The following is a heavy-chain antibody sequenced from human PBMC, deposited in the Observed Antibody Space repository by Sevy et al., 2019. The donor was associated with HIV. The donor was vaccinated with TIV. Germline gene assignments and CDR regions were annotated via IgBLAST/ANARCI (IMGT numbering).Heavy chain of an antibody. CDR1: GYSISSGYY. CDR3: ARSPGQLWHIVYYYYYMDV. V-gene: IGHV4-38-2*01. D-gene: IGHD2-21*01. CDR2: IYHSGST. J-gene: IGHJ6*03. Sequence: SETLSLTCAVSGYSISSGYYWGWIRQPPGKGLEWIGSIYHSGSTYYNPSLKSRVTISVDTSKNQFSLKLSSVTAADTAVYYCARSPGQLWHIVYYYYYMDVWGKGTTVTVSS.